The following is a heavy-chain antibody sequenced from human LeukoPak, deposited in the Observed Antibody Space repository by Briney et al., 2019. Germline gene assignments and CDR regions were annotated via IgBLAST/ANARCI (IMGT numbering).Heavy chain of an antibody. Sequence: GGSLRLSCAASGFTFSSYAMSWVRQAPGKGLEWVSAISGSGGSTYYADSVKGRFTISRDNSKNTLYLQMNSLRAEDTAVYYCAKGDCSSTSCFPFDYWGQGTLVTVSS. V-gene: IGHV3-23*01. CDR1: GFTFSSYA. CDR3: AKGDCSSTSCFPFDY. CDR2: ISGSGGST. J-gene: IGHJ4*02. D-gene: IGHD2-2*01.